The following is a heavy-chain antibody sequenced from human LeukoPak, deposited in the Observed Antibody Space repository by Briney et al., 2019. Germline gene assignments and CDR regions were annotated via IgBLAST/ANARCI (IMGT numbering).Heavy chain of an antibody. V-gene: IGHV4-59*01. J-gene: IGHJ5*02. D-gene: IGHD5-24*01. CDR1: GGSISSYY. CDR3: ARVGVRDGYNPNWFDP. CDR2: IYYSGST. Sequence: SETLSLTCTVSGGSISSYYWSWIRQPPGKGLEWIGYIYYSGSTNYNPSLKSRFTISVDTSKNQFSLKLSSVTAVDTDVYYCARVGVRDGYNPNWFDPWGQGTLVTVSS.